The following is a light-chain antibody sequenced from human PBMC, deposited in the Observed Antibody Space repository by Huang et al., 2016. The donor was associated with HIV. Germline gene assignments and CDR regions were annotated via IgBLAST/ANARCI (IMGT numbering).Light chain of an antibody. CDR1: DGIKTD. Sequence: AIQMTQSPSSLSASVGDRVTITCRASDGIKTDIGWYQQKPGKAPKRLIYNASKLRGWVPSRFIGGGSDTDFTLTISSLQPEDFATYYCLQDYSYPLTFGGGTKVEFK. CDR2: NAS. V-gene: IGKV1-6*01. CDR3: LQDYSYPLT. J-gene: IGKJ4*01.